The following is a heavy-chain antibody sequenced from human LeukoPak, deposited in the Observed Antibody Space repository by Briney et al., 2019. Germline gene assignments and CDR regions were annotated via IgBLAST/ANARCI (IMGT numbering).Heavy chain of an antibody. CDR2: INSDGSST. V-gene: IGHV3-74*01. CDR3: ARTRAPSNGRVLYYMDV. D-gene: IGHD2-2*01. J-gene: IGHJ6*03. Sequence: GGSLRLSCVASGFTFSSYWMHWVRQAPGKGLVWVSRINSDGSSTTYADSVKGRFTISRDNAKNTLYLQMNSLRGEDTAVYYCARTRAPSNGRVLYYMDVWGKGTTVTVSS. CDR1: GFTFSSYW.